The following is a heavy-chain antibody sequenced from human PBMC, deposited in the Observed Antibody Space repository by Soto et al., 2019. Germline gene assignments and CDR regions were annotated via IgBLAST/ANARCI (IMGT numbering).Heavy chain of an antibody. J-gene: IGHJ5*02. V-gene: IGHV4-34*01. D-gene: IGHD2-15*01. Sequence: LSLTCAVDGGSFSGYYWSWIRQPPGKGLEWIGEINHIGSTNYNPSLKSRVTISVDTSKNQFSLKLSSVTAADTAVYYCARGLVVVAAPNTNWFDPWSQGTLVTVSS. CDR1: GGSFSGYY. CDR3: ARGLVVVAAPNTNWFDP. CDR2: INHIGST.